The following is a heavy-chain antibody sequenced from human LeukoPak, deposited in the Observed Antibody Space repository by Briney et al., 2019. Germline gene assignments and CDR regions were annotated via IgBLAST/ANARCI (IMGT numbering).Heavy chain of an antibody. J-gene: IGHJ4*02. D-gene: IGHD2-15*01. Sequence: ASVKVSCKASGYTFTSYGISWVRQAPGQGLEWMGWISAYNGNTNYAQKLQGRVTMTTDTSTSTAYMELRSLRFDDTAVYYCARDCSGGSCYHGTFDYWGQGTLVTVSS. CDR1: GYTFTSYG. V-gene: IGHV1-18*01. CDR2: ISAYNGNT. CDR3: ARDCSGGSCYHGTFDY.